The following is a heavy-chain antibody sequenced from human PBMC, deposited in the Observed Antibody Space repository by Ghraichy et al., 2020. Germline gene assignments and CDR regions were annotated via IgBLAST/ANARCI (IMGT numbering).Heavy chain of an antibody. V-gene: IGHV4-30-4*08. CDR3: ARARNSSGYYPVGY. Sequence: SQTLSLTYTVSGESISSGDYFWGWIRPLPGKGLEWIGYGYKSGSTYYSPSLESRLTISIDASRNQFSLRLNSVTAADTAVYYCARARNSSGYYPVGYWGQGTLVTVSS. J-gene: IGHJ4*02. CDR2: GYKSGST. D-gene: IGHD3-22*01. CDR1: GESISSGDYF.